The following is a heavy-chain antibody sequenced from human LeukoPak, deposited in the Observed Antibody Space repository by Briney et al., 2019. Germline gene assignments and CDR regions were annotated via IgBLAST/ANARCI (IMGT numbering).Heavy chain of an antibody. J-gene: IGHJ4*02. CDR2: INPSGGST. V-gene: IGHV1-46*01. D-gene: IGHD6-19*01. CDR3: ARDRSSGWSGFDY. CDR1: GYTFTSYY. Sequence: ASVKVSCKASGYTFTSYYMHWVRQAPRQGLEWMGIINPSGGSTSYAQKFQGRVTMTRDMSTSTVYMELSSLRSEDTAVYYCARDRSSGWSGFDYWGQGTLVTISS.